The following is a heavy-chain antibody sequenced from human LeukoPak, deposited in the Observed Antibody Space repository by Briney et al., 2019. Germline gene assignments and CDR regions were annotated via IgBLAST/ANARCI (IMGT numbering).Heavy chain of an antibody. J-gene: IGHJ4*02. Sequence: GGSLRLSCAASGFTFSSYWMSWVRQAPGKGLEWVANIKQDGSEKYYVDSVKGRFTISRDNAKNSLYLQMNSLRAGDTAVYYCARVREQQLVSYWGQGTLVTVSS. V-gene: IGHV3-7*01. CDR1: GFTFSSYW. D-gene: IGHD6-13*01. CDR2: IKQDGSEK. CDR3: ARVREQQLVSY.